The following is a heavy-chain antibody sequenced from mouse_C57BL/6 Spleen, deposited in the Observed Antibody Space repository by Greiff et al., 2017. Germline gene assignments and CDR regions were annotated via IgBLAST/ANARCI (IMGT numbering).Heavy chain of an antibody. CDR2: IRNKANNHAT. CDR3: TRRVIKGYFDY. CDR1: GFTFSDAW. D-gene: IGHD1-2*01. V-gene: IGHV6-6*01. Sequence: EVQRVESGGGSVQPGGSMKLSCAASGFTFSDAWMDWVRQSPEKGLEWVAEIRNKANNHATYYAESVKGRFTISRDDSKSSVYLQMNSLRAEDTGSYYCTRRVIKGYFDYWGQGTTLTVSS. J-gene: IGHJ2*01.